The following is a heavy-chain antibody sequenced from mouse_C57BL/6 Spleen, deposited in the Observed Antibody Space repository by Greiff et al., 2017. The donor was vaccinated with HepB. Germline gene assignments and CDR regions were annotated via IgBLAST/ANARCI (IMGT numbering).Heavy chain of an antibody. J-gene: IGHJ3*01. Sequence: EVQLQQSGPELVKPGASVKMSCKASGYTFTDYNMHWVKQSHGKSLEWIGYINPNNGGTSYNQKFKGKATLTVNKSSSTAYMELRSLTSEDSAVYYCARGGYGSSFAWFAYWGQGTLVTVSA. V-gene: IGHV1-22*01. CDR1: GYTFTDYN. CDR3: ARGGYGSSFAWFAY. CDR2: INPNNGGT. D-gene: IGHD1-1*01.